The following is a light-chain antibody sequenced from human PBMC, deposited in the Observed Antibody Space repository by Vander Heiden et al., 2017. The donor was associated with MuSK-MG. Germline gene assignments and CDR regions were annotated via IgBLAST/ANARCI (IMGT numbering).Light chain of an antibody. Sequence: EIVLTQSPAPLAWSPRDRATRSCRASQSISSYLAWYQQKPGQAPRLLIYDAANRATGIPARFSGSGSGTDFTLTISSLEPEDFAVYYCQQRSNWPPWTFGQGTKVEIK. CDR3: QQRSNWPPWT. CDR2: DAA. CDR1: QSISSY. V-gene: IGKV3-11*01. J-gene: IGKJ1*01.